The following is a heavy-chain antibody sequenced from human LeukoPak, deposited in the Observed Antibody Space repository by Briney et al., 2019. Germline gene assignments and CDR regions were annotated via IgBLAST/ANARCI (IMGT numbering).Heavy chain of an antibody. V-gene: IGHV3-30*18. CDR2: ISYDGSNK. CDR3: AKAPDSSGYYPIVDY. Sequence: GGSLRLSCAASGFTFSSYGMHWVRQAPGKGLEWVAVISYDGSNKYYADSVKGRFTISRDNSKNTLYLQMNSLRAEDTAVYYCAKAPDSSGYYPIVDYWGQGTLVTVSS. D-gene: IGHD3-22*01. CDR1: GFTFSSYG. J-gene: IGHJ4*02.